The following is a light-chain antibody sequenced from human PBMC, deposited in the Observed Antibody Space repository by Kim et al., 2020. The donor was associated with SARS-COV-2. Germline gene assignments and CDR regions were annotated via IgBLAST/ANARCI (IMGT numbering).Light chain of an antibody. J-gene: IGLJ2*01. CDR1: NIGSKN. CDR3: QVWDSSTVV. V-gene: IGLV3-9*01. CDR2: RDS. Sequence: SVARGQTARITCGGNNIGSKNVHWYQQKPGQAPVLVIYRDSNRPSGIPERFSGSNSGNTATLTISRAQAGDEADYYCQVWDSSTVVFGGGTKVTVL.